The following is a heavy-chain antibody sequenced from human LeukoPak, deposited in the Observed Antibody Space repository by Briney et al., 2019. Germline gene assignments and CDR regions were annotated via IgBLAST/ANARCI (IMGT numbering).Heavy chain of an antibody. Sequence: GGSLRLSCAASGFTFSKYAMHWVRQAPGKGLEWVAVISYDGSNMYYADSVKGRFTISRDKSNNTVYLQMNSLRPEDTAVYFCARAGYTSSWYEEYWGRGTLVTVSS. CDR1: GFTFSKYA. V-gene: IGHV3-30-3*01. CDR2: ISYDGSNM. D-gene: IGHD6-13*01. J-gene: IGHJ4*02. CDR3: ARAGYTSSWYEEY.